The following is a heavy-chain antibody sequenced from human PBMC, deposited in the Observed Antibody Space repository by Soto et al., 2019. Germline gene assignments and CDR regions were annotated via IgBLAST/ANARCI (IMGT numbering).Heavy chain of an antibody. CDR2: IYYSGRT. Sequence: SETLSLTSTVSGGSISSYYLSWIRQPPGKGLEYIGYIYYSGRTKYNPSLKSRVTMSVDTSKNQFSLKLTSVTAADTAVYYCARGRVSCDICYLDYWGQGTLVTVSS. J-gene: IGHJ4*02. CDR3: ARGRVSCDICYLDY. CDR1: GGSISSYY. V-gene: IGHV4-59*13. D-gene: IGHD2-15*01.